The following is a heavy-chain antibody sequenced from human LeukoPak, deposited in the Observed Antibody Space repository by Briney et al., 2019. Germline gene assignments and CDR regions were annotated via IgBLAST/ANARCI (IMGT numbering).Heavy chain of an antibody. CDR1: GFTFRSHW. CDR2: IYSGGST. CDR3: ARAMVAVAGYYYYGMDV. J-gene: IGHJ6*02. Sequence: PGGSLRLSCEGSGFTFRSHWMSWVRQAPGKGLEWVSVIYSGGSTYYADSVKGRFTISRDNSKNTLYLQMNSLRAEDTAVYYCARAMVAVAGYYYYGMDVWGQGTTVTVSS. V-gene: IGHV3-66*01. D-gene: IGHD6-19*01.